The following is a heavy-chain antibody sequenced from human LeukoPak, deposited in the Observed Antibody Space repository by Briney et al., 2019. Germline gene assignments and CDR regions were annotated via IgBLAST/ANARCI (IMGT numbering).Heavy chain of an antibody. CDR3: ARGSCSSTSCHVRY. CDR2: IYYSGST. Sequence: SETLSLTCTVSGGSISSYYWSWIRQPPGKGLEWIGYIYYSGSTNYNPSLKSRVTISVDTSKNQFSLKLSSVTAADTAVYYCARGSCSSTSCHVRYWGQGTLVTVSS. J-gene: IGHJ4*02. V-gene: IGHV4-59*12. D-gene: IGHD2-2*01. CDR1: GGSISSYY.